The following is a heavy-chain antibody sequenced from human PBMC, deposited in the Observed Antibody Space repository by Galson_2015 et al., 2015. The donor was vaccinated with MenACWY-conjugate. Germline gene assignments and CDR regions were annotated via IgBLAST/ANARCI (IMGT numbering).Heavy chain of an antibody. CDR1: GFTFSDYE. V-gene: IGHV3-48*03. CDR3: AREDRRDALDL. CDR2: ISSSGGTI. J-gene: IGHJ3*01. Sequence: SLRLSCAASGFTFSDYEMNWVRQAPGKGLGWLSYISSSGGTIKYEDSVKGRFTISRDNAKNSLFLQMNSVRAEDTAFYYCAREDRRDALDLWGPGTMVTVSS.